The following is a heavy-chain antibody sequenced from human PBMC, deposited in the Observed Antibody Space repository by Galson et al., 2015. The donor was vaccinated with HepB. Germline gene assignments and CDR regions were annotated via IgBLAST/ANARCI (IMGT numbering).Heavy chain of an antibody. CDR2: ISNSGGTT. D-gene: IGHD3-16*01. J-gene: IGHJ4*02. Sequence: SLRLSCAASGFTFSSHTMSWVRQAPGKGLEWVSGISNSGGTTYYADSVKGRFTISRDNSKNTLYVQMNSLRAEDTAVYYCVNARWGFFDYWGQGTLVTVSS. CDR1: GFTFSSHT. V-gene: IGHV3-23*01. CDR3: VNARWGFFDY.